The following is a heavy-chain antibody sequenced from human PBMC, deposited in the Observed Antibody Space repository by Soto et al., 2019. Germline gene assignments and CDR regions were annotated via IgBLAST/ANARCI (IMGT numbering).Heavy chain of an antibody. CDR2: IWYDGSNK. CDR1: GFTFSSYG. Sequence: GGSLRLSCAASGFTFSSYGMHWVRQAPGKGLEWVAVIWYDGSNKYYADSVKGRFTISRDNSKNTLYLQMNSLRAEDTAVYYCARDSYYGRGGEFDPWGQGTLVTAPQ. D-gene: IGHD3-10*02. J-gene: IGHJ5*02. V-gene: IGHV3-33*01. CDR3: ARDSYYGRGGEFDP.